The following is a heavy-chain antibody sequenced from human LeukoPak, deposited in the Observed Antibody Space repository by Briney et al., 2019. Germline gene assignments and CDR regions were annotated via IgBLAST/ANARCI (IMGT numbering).Heavy chain of an antibody. Sequence: GGSLRLSCAASGFTFSNAWMSWVRQAPGKGLEWVGRIKSKTDGGTTDYAAPVKGRFTISRDDSKNTLYLQMNSLKTEDTAVYYCAREIRLGYCSSTSCYRETGFDYWGQGTLVTVSS. CDR3: AREIRLGYCSSTSCYRETGFDY. J-gene: IGHJ4*02. D-gene: IGHD2-2*02. V-gene: IGHV3-15*01. CDR2: IKSKTDGGTT. CDR1: GFTFSNAW.